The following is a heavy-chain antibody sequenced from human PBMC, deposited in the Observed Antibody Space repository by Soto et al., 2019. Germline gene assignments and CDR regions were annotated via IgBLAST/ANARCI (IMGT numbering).Heavy chain of an antibody. D-gene: IGHD3-22*01. J-gene: IGHJ4*02. CDR1: GGFISSYY. CDR2: IHHTGST. Sequence: SLTCTVSGGFISSYYWSCIRQSPGKGLELIGYIHHTGSTNYNPSLKSRVTMSLDTSRNQFSLKLYSVTAADTAVYYCARSIDSSGVYFSNCWCKGTFVTVSS. CDR3: ARSIDSSGVYFSNC. V-gene: IGHV4-59*01.